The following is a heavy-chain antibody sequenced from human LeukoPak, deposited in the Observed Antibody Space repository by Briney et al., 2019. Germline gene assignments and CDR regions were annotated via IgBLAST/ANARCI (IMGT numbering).Heavy chain of an antibody. CDR3: ARDWVVVALTPNWFDP. D-gene: IGHD2-15*01. CDR2: ISAYNGNT. V-gene: IGHV1-18*01. CDR1: GYTFTSYD. Sequence: ASVKVSCKASGYTFTSYDINWVRQATGQGLEWMGWISAYNGNTDYAQKLQGRVTMTTDTSTSTAYMELRSLRSDDTAVYYCARDWVVVALTPNWFDPWGQGTLVTVSS. J-gene: IGHJ5*02.